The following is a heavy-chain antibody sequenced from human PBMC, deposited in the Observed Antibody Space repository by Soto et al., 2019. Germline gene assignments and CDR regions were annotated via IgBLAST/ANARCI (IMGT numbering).Heavy chain of an antibody. J-gene: IGHJ6*02. CDR2: ISHSGTT. V-gene: IGHV4-38-2*01. CDR1: GYSITSGYH. Sequence: PSETLSLTCAVAGYSITSGYHWGWIRQPPRKGREWIGTISHSGTTYYNPSLKSRVTISIDTSKNQLSLKLTSVTAADTALYYCTRVYCITTSCFINGMDFWGQGTMVTVSS. CDR3: TRVYCITTSCFINGMDF. D-gene: IGHD2-2*01.